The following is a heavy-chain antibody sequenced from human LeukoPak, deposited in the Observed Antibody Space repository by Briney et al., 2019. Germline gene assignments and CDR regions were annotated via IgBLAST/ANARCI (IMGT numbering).Heavy chain of an antibody. V-gene: IGHV3-7*01. D-gene: IGHD3-10*01. Sequence: ETLSLTCTVSGGSISSSSYYWGWVRQTPGKGLQWVANIRDDGSEKYYVDSVKGRFTISRDNAKNSLYLQMNSLRAEDTAVYYCARVDRFGESTHYFDDWGQGTLVTVSS. CDR3: ARVDRFGESTHYFDD. J-gene: IGHJ4*02. CDR2: IRDDGSEK. CDR1: GGSISSSSYY.